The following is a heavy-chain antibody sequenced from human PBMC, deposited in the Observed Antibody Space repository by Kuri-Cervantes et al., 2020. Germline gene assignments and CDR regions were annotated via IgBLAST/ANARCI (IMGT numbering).Heavy chain of an antibody. V-gene: IGHV3-23*01. D-gene: IGHD6-13*01. J-gene: IGHJ4*02. CDR2: ISGSGGST. Sequence: GESLKISCAASGFTFSSYAMSWVRQAPGKGLEWVSAISGSGGSTYYADSVKGRFTISRDNARNSLYLQMNSLRAEDTALYYCAKDVKYGSSWYSLYYFDYWGQGTLVTVSS. CDR1: GFTFSSYA. CDR3: AKDVKYGSSWYSLYYFDY.